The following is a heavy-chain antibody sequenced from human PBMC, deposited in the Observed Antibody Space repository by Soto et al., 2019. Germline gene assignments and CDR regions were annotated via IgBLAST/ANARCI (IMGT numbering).Heavy chain of an antibody. V-gene: IGHV1-69*13. J-gene: IGHJ4*02. CDR1: GGTFSCYA. CDR3: ARDLVRGWYS. Sequence: GASVKVSCKASGGTFSCYAISWVRQAPGQGLEWMGGIIPIFGTANYAQKFQGRVTITADESTSTAYMELSSLRSEDTAVYYCARDLVRGWYSWGQGTLVTVSS. CDR2: IIPIFGTA. D-gene: IGHD6-19*01.